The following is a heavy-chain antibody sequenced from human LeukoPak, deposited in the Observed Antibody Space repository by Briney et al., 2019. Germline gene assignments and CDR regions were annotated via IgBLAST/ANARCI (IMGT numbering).Heavy chain of an antibody. CDR2: IKQDGSEK. D-gene: IGHD6-19*01. CDR3: AREGSDWNYYYYMDV. Sequence: GGSLRLSCAASGFTFSSYWMTWVPQAPGKGLEWVANIKQDGSEKYYVDSVKGRFTISRDNAKNSLYLQMNSLRAEDTAVYYCAREGSDWNYYYYMDVWGEGTTVTISS. J-gene: IGHJ6*03. V-gene: IGHV3-7*01. CDR1: GFTFSSYW.